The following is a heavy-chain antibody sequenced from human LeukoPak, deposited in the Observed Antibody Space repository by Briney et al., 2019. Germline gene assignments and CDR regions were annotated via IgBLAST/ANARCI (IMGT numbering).Heavy chain of an antibody. CDR3: AKKYGVTVYGSGLNYFDY. D-gene: IGHD6-19*01. CDR2: IGGSGSRT. Sequence: PGGSLRLSCAASGFTFSSYAMSWVRQAPGKNLEWVSGIGGSGSRTYYADSVKGRFTISRDNSKNTRYLQMNSLRAEDTAIYYCAKKYGVTVYGSGLNYFDYWGQGTLVTVSS. J-gene: IGHJ4*02. CDR1: GFTFSSYA. V-gene: IGHV3-23*01.